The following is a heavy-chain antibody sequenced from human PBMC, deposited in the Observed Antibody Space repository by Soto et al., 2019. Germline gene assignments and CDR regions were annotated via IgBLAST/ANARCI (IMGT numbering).Heavy chain of an antibody. Sequence: SQTLSLTCAVYGGSFSGYYWSWIRQPPGKGLEWIGEINHSGSTNYNPSLKSRVTISVDTSKNQFSLKLSSVTAADTAFYYCARGWWWPPTPNWFAPWGQGTLVTVSS. CDR2: INHSGST. CDR1: GGSFSGYY. D-gene: IGHD2-21*01. J-gene: IGHJ5*02. CDR3: ARGWWWPPTPNWFAP. V-gene: IGHV4-34*01.